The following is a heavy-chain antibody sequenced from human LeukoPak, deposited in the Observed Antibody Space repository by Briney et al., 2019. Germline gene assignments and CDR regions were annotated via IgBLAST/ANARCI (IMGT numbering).Heavy chain of an antibody. J-gene: IGHJ6*02. Sequence: ASVKVSCKASGYTFTSYDINWVRQATGQGLEWMGWMNPNSSNTGYAQKFQGRVTMTRNTSISTAYMELSSLRSEDTAVYYCARGRAIYSYGLYYYYGMDVWGQGTTVTVSS. CDR2: MNPNSSNT. D-gene: IGHD5-18*01. CDR3: ARGRAIYSYGLYYYYGMDV. CDR1: GYTFTSYD. V-gene: IGHV1-8*01.